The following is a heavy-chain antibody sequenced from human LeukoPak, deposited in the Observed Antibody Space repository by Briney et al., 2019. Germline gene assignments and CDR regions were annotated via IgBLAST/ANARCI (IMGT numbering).Heavy chain of an antibody. CDR2: IENSGST. CDR1: GGSISSHY. J-gene: IGHJ3*01. CDR3: ARDDYGVFDAFDV. V-gene: IGHV4-59*08. Sequence: SETLSLTCTVSGGSISSHYGSWIRQPPGKGLEWIGYIENSGSTNYNVSLTGRVTISLDTYKNQFSLHLTSVTVADTAVYFCARDDYGVFDAFDVWGQGTVVTVSS. D-gene: IGHD3-16*01.